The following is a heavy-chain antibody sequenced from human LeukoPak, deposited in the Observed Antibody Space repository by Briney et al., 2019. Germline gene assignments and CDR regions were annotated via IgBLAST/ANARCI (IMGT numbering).Heavy chain of an antibody. V-gene: IGHV3-21*01. J-gene: IGHJ4*02. CDR3: ARDHYNILTGYFSY. CDR1: GFTLSGYG. D-gene: IGHD3-9*01. CDR2: INPSSNYI. Sequence: GRSLRLSCAASGFTLSGYGMHWVRQAPGKGLEWVSSINPSSNYIYYTDSVKGRFTVSRDNAKNSLFLQMNSLRAEDTAVYYCARDHYNILTGYFSYWGQGTLVAVSS.